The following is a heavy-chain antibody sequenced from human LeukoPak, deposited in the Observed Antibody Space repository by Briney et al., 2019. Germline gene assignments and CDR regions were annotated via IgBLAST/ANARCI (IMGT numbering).Heavy chain of an antibody. V-gene: IGHV1-18*01. CDR3: ARAFVGLYYDSSGYYY. D-gene: IGHD3-22*01. CDR2: ISAYNGNT. J-gene: IGHJ4*02. Sequence: GASVKVSCKASGYTFTSYGISWVRQAPGQGLEWMGWISAYNGNTNYAQKLQGRVTMTTDTSTSTAYMELRSLRSDDTAVYYCARAFVGLYYDSSGYYYWGQGTLVTVSS. CDR1: GYTFTSYG.